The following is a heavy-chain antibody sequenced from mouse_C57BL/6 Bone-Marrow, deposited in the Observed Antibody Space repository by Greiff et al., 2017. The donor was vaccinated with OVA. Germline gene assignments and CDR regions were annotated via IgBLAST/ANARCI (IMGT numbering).Heavy chain of an antibody. V-gene: IGHV1-69*01. CDR1: GYTFTSYW. CDR3: ARWDYDNDYDV. D-gene: IGHD2-4*01. Sequence: QVQLQQPGAELVMPGASVKLSCKASGYTFTSYWMHWVKQRPGQGLEWIGEIDPSDSYTNYNQKFKGKSTLTVDKSSSTAYMQLSSLTSEDSAVYYCARWDYDNDYDVWGTGTTVTVSS. CDR2: IDPSDSYT. J-gene: IGHJ1*03.